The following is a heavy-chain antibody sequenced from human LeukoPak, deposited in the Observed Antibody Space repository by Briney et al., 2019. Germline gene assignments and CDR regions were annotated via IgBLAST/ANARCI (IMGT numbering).Heavy chain of an antibody. CDR1: GFTFSSYW. D-gene: IGHD3-22*01. Sequence: KSGGSLRLSCAASGFTFSSYWMHWVRQAPGKGLEWVGRIKSKTDGGTTDYAAPVKGRFTISRDDSKNTLYLQMNSLKTEDTAVYYCTTRSPTMIVVVAEYFQHWGQGTLVTVSS. V-gene: IGHV3-15*01. CDR3: TTRSPTMIVVVAEYFQH. J-gene: IGHJ1*01. CDR2: IKSKTDGGTT.